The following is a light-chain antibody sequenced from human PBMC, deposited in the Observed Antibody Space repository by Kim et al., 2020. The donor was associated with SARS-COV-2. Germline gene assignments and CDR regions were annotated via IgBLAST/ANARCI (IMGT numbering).Light chain of an antibody. Sequence: SLSPGERATLSCRARQSVGYLAWYQQKPGQGPRLLIYGASSRATGIPDRFSVSGSGTDFTLTISRLEPEDFAVYYCQQYGTSPLTFGGGTKVDIK. J-gene: IGKJ4*01. CDR1: QSVGY. V-gene: IGKV3-20*01. CDR3: QQYGTSPLT. CDR2: GAS.